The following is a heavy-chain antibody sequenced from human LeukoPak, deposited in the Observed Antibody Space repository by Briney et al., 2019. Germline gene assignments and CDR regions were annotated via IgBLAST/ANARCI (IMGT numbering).Heavy chain of an antibody. J-gene: IGHJ4*02. CDR3: AREPEGTAMVNLRYYYDSSGYDY. CDR2: INPSGGST. Sequence: ASVKVSCKASGYTFTSYYVHWVRQAPGQGLEWMGIINPSGGSTSYAQKFQGRVTMTRDTSTSTVYMELSSLRSEDTAVYYCAREPEGTAMVNLRYYYDSSGYDYWGQGTLVTVSS. V-gene: IGHV1-46*01. CDR1: GYTFTSYY. D-gene: IGHD3-22*01.